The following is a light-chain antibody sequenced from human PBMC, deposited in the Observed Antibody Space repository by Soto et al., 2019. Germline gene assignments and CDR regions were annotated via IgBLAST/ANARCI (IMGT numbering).Light chain of an antibody. V-gene: IGLV4-60*02. CDR3: ETWDFNPRV. Sequence: QPVLTQSSSASASLGSSVKLTCTLSSGHSSYIIAWHQQQPGKAPRYLMKLEGSGSYNKGSGVPDRFSGSSSGADRYLTISNLQFEDEADYYCETWDFNPRVFGGGTKVTVL. J-gene: IGLJ3*02. CDR2: LEGSGSY. CDR1: SGHSSYI.